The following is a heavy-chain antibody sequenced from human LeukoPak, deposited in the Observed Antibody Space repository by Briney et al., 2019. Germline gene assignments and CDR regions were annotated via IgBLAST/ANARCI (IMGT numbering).Heavy chain of an antibody. Sequence: SVKVSCKASGFTFTSSAMQWVRQARGQRLEWIGWIVVGSGNTNYAQKSQERVTITRDMSTSTAYMELSSLKASDTAMYYCARHTGIAVAGNFDYWGQGTLVTVSS. D-gene: IGHD6-19*01. J-gene: IGHJ4*02. CDR2: IVVGSGNT. V-gene: IGHV1-58*02. CDR3: ARHTGIAVAGNFDY. CDR1: GFTFTSSA.